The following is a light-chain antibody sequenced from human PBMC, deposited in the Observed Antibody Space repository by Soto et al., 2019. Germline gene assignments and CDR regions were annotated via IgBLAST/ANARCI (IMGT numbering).Light chain of an antibody. CDR2: KAS. Sequence: DIQMTQSPSTRSASVGDRVTITCRASQSISTWLAWYQQQPGKAPKLLISKASSLESGVPSRFSGSGSGTEFTLTISSLQPDDFATYYCQQYNSPYTFGQGTKLEIK. CDR1: QSISTW. J-gene: IGKJ2*01. V-gene: IGKV1-5*03. CDR3: QQYNSPYT.